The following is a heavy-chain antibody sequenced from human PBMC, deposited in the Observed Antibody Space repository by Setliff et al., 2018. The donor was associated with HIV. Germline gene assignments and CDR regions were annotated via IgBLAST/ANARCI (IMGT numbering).Heavy chain of an antibody. V-gene: IGHV4-34*01. CDR2: VHYSGRT. J-gene: IGHJ5*02. CDR3: ARHRAQRGSGTYYDDWFDP. D-gene: IGHD3-10*01. Sequence: PSETLSLTCAASGGSLSGYYWSWIRQTPGKGLEWIGEVHYSGRTAYNPSLQSRVAISVDMYRNQFFLRLTSVTAADTSVYYCARHRAQRGSGTYYDDWFDPWGQGTLVTVSS. CDR1: GGSLSGYY.